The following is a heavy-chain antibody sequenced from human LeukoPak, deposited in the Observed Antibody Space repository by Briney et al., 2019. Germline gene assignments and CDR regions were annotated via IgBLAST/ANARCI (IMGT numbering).Heavy chain of an antibody. Sequence: SVKVSCKASGGTLSSYAISWVRQAPGRGLEWMGRIIPILGIANYAQKFQGRVTITADKSTSTAYMELSSLRSEDTAVYYCARDPGSFLAAIYGMDVWGQGTTVTVSS. CDR3: ARDPGSFLAAIYGMDV. CDR2: IIPILGIA. CDR1: GGTLSSYA. D-gene: IGHD2-15*01. V-gene: IGHV1-69*04. J-gene: IGHJ6*02.